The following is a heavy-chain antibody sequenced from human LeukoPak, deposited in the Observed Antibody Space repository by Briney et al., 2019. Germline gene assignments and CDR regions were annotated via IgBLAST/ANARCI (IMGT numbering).Heavy chain of an antibody. D-gene: IGHD2-2*01. Sequence: PSETLSLTCTVAGGSISSSSYYWGWIRQPPGKGLEWIGSIYNSGSTYYNPSLKSRVTISVDTSKNQFSLKLSSVTAADTAVYYCDCSSTSCYGSDYWGQGTLVTVSS. CDR3: DCSSTSCYGSDY. CDR1: GGSISSSSYY. J-gene: IGHJ4*02. V-gene: IGHV4-39*01. CDR2: IYNSGST.